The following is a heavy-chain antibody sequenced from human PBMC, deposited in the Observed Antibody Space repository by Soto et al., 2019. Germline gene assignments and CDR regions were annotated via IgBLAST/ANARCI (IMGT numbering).Heavy chain of an antibody. CDR3: AREGVVVPAAINYYYYYGMDV. CDR2: IYYSGST. CDR1: GGSISSYY. Sequence: SETLSLTCTVSGGSISSYYWSWIRQPPGKGLEWIGYIYYSGSTNYNPSLKSRVTISVDTSKNQFSLKLSSVTAADTAVYYCAREGVVVPAAINYYYYYGMDVWGQGTTVTVSS. D-gene: IGHD2-2*02. V-gene: IGHV4-59*01. J-gene: IGHJ6*02.